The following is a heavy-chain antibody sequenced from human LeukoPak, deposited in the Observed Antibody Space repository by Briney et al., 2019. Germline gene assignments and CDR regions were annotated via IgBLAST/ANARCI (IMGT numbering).Heavy chain of an antibody. V-gene: IGHV3-48*04. CDR1: GFTFSSYS. D-gene: IGHD2-21*02. CDR2: ISSSSSTI. CDR3: AREKLLGMDV. J-gene: IGHJ6*04. Sequence: GGSLRLSCAASGFTFSSYSMNWVRQAPGKGLEWVSYISSSSSTIYYADSVKGRFTISRDNAKNSLYLQVNSLRAEDTAVYYCAREKLLGMDVWGKGTTVTVSS.